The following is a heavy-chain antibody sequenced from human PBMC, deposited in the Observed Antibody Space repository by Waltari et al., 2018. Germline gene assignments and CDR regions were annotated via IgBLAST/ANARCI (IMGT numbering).Heavy chain of an antibody. V-gene: IGHV4-39*01. J-gene: IGHJ4*02. CDR3: ARLTAGYDILTGSRDY. Sequence: QLQLQESGPGLVKPSETLSLTCTVSGGSISSSSYYWGWLRQPPGKGLEWIGSIYYMRGTYYDPALKSRVTISVDTSKNQFSLKLSSVTAADTAVYYCARLTAGYDILTGSRDYWGQGTLVTVSS. CDR2: IYYMRGT. CDR1: GGSISSSSYY. D-gene: IGHD3-9*01.